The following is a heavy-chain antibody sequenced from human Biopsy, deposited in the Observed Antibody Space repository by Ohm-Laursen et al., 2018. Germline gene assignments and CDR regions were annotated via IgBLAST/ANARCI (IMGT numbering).Heavy chain of an antibody. J-gene: IGHJ4*02. CDR1: GFTFSTHW. Sequence: SLRLSCSASGFTFSTHWMSWVRQAPGKGLEWVATIKKDGSEKYYVDSVKGRFTISRDNSRNTLFLQMNSLKAEDTAVYYCAKDRFPYTSGYSSVFEYWGQGTLVTVSS. CDR2: IKKDGSEK. CDR3: AKDRFPYTSGYSSVFEY. V-gene: IGHV3-7*01. D-gene: IGHD3-22*01.